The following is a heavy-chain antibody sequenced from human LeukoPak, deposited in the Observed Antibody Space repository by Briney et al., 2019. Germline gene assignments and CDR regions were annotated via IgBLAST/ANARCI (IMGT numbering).Heavy chain of an antibody. Sequence: GASVKVSCKASGGTFSSYAISWVRQAPGQGLEWMGGIIPIFGTANYAQKFQGRVTITADESTSTAYMELSSLRSEDTAVYYCARAPYDSSGYYYYYYTDVWGKGTTVTISS. D-gene: IGHD3-22*01. J-gene: IGHJ6*03. CDR2: IIPIFGTA. CDR1: GGTFSSYA. CDR3: ARAPYDSSGYYYYYYTDV. V-gene: IGHV1-69*13.